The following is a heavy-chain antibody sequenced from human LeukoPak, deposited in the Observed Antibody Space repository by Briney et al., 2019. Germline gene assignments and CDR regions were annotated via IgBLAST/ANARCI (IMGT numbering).Heavy chain of an antibody. CDR1: GDSFGTYG. V-gene: IGHV1-69*05. Sequence: SVKVSCKASGDSFGTYGITWVRQALGQGLEWMGGLNPIFGSAQYAQKFQGRVTITMDVSARTVYMELSSLRSEDTTIYYCARDFGSGVFDPWGQGTLVTVSS. J-gene: IGHJ5*02. CDR3: ARDFGSGVFDP. D-gene: IGHD3-10*01. CDR2: LNPIFGSA.